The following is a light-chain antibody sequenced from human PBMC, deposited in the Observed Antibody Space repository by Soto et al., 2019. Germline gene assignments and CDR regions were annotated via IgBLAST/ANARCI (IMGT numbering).Light chain of an antibody. V-gene: IGKV3-20*01. CDR3: HQYGSSPAT. Sequence: EIVLTQSPGTLSLSPGEEATLSCRASQSVDSNYLAWYQQKPGQTPRLIIYGASGRADGIPHRFSGSGSGTDFTLTISRLEPEDFAVYYCHQYGSSPATFGQGTKVDIK. CDR2: GAS. CDR1: QSVDSNY. J-gene: IGKJ1*01.